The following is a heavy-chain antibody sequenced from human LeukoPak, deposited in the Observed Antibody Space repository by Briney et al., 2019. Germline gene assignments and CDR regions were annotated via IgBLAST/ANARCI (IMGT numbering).Heavy chain of an antibody. CDR1: GGSISSYY. V-gene: IGHV4-59*01. CDR2: IYYSGST. Sequence: PSETLSLTCTVSGGSISSYYWSWIRQPPGKGLEWIGYIYYSGSTNYNLSLKSRVTISVDTSKNQFSLKLSSVTAADTAVYYCARVSGSSRGYYYYGMDVWGQGTTVTVSS. CDR3: ARVSGSSRGYYYYGMDV. J-gene: IGHJ6*02. D-gene: IGHD6-13*01.